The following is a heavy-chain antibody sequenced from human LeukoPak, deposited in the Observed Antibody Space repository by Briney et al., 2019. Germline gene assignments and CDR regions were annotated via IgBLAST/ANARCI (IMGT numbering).Heavy chain of an antibody. D-gene: IGHD6-19*01. J-gene: IGHJ4*02. V-gene: IGHV1-2*02. CDR3: ARVGGWHQIDY. CDR2: INPNSGGT. CDR1: GYTFTAYS. Sequence: ASVKVSCKASGYTFTAYSMHWVRQAPGQGLEWMGWINPNSGGTNYAPNFHGRVTMTRDTSVSTAYMELSRLRSDDTAIYYCARVGGWHQIDYWGQGTLVTVSS.